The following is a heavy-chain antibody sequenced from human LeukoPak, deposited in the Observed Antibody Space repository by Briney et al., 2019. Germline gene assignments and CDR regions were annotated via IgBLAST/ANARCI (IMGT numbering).Heavy chain of an antibody. J-gene: IGHJ3*02. Sequence: PSETLSLTCTVSGGSISSGGYYWSWIRQHPGKGLEWIVYIYYSGSTYYNPSLKSRVTISVDTSKNQFSLKLSSVTAADTAVYYCARDRLWFGELPDAFDIWGQGTMVTVSS. CDR1: GGSISSGGYY. D-gene: IGHD3-10*01. CDR2: IYYSGST. CDR3: ARDRLWFGELPDAFDI. V-gene: IGHV4-31*03.